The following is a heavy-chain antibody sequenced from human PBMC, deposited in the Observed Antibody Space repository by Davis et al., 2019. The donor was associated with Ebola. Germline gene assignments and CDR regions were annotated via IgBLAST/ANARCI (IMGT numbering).Heavy chain of an antibody. Sequence: GGSLRLSCAASGFTFSSYAMHWVRQAPGKGLEWVAVISYDGSNKYYADSVKGRFTISRDNSKNTLYLQMNSLRAEDTAVYYCAKDSYLVVSATLDYWGQGTLVTVSS. D-gene: IGHD2-15*01. CDR2: ISYDGSNK. J-gene: IGHJ4*02. CDR3: AKDSYLVVSATLDY. CDR1: GFTFSSYA. V-gene: IGHV3-30-3*01.